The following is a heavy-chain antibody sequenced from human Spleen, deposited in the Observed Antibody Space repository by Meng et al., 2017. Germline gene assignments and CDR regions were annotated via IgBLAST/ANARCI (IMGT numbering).Heavy chain of an antibody. CDR2: INPSGGST. CDR1: GHTFTNYY. V-gene: IGHV1-46*01. D-gene: IGHD5-12*01. Sequence: ASVKVSCKASGHTFTNYYMYWVRPAPGQGLEWMGIINPSGGSTSYVQKFQGRVTVTRDTSTSTVYMELSSLRSEDTAVYYCARVSSGYDLSVFDIWGQGTMVTVSS. CDR3: ARVSSGYDLSVFDI. J-gene: IGHJ3*02.